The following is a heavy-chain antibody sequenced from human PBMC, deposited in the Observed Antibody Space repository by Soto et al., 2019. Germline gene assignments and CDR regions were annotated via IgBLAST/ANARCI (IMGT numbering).Heavy chain of an antibody. J-gene: IGHJ4*02. CDR3: AREADYYDSSGYQYTETDY. Sequence: GASVKVSCKASGYTFTSYGISWVRQAPGQGLEWMGWISAYNGNTNYAQKLQGRVTMTTDTSTSTAYMELRSLRSDDTAVYYCAREADYYDSSGYQYTETDYWGQGTLVTVSS. V-gene: IGHV1-18*01. CDR2: ISAYNGNT. D-gene: IGHD3-22*01. CDR1: GYTFTSYG.